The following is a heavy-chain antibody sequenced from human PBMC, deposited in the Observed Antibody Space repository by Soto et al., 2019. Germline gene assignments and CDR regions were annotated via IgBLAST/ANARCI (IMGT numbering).Heavy chain of an antibody. V-gene: IGHV1-18*01. J-gene: IGHJ4*02. Sequence: QVQLVQSGAEVKKPGASVKVSCKASGYTFTSYGISWVRQAPGQGLEWMGWISAYNGNTNYAQKLQGRVTMTTDTSTSTAYMARRSLRSADTAVYYCARVVDDDVWGSYRYYYFDYWGQGTLVTVSS. CDR3: ARVVDDDVWGSYRYYYFDY. CDR2: ISAYNGNT. D-gene: IGHD3-16*02. CDR1: GYTFTSYG.